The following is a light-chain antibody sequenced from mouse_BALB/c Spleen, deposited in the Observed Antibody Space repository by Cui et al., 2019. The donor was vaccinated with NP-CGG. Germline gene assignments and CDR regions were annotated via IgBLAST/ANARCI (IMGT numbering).Light chain of an antibody. CDR2: GTN. CDR3: VLWYSNHWV. CDR1: TGAVTTSNY. Sequence: QAVVTQESALTTSPGETVTLTCRESTGAVTTSNYANWVQEKPDHLFTGLIGGTNNRIPGVPARFSGSLIGDKAALTITGAQIEDEAIYFCVLWYSNHWVFGGGTKLTVL. V-gene: IGLV1*01. J-gene: IGLJ1*01.